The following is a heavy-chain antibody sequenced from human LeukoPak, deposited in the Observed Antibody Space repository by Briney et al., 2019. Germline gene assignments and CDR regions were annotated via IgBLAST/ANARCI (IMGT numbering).Heavy chain of an antibody. J-gene: IGHJ6*02. D-gene: IGHD3-22*01. CDR3: AKSHGYYDSSGYYYAYYGMDV. Sequence: PGGSLRLSCAASGFTFSSYAMSWVRQAPGKGLEWVSAISGSGGSTYYADSVKGRFTISRDNSKNTLYLQMNSLRAEDTAVYYCAKSHGYYDSSGYYYAYYGMDVWGQGTTVTVSS. V-gene: IGHV3-23*01. CDR2: ISGSGGST. CDR1: GFTFSSYA.